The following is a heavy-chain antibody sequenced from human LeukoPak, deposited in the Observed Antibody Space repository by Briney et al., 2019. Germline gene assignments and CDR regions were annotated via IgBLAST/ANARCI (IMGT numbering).Heavy chain of an antibody. J-gene: IGHJ6*02. CDR3: AKGSDSSGYSGMDV. V-gene: IGHV3-30-3*01. D-gene: IGHD3-22*01. CDR1: GFTFSSYA. Sequence: GGSLRLSCAASGFTFSSYAMHWVRQAPGKGLEWVAVISYDGSNKYYADSVKGRFTISRDNAKNSLYLQMNSLRAEDTALYYCAKGSDSSGYSGMDVWGQGTTVTVSS. CDR2: ISYDGSNK.